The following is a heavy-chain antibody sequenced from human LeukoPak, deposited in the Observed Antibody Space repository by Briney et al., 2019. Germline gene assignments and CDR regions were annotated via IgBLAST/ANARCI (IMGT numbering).Heavy chain of an antibody. CDR2: IYYSGST. V-gene: IGHV4-39*01. D-gene: IGHD3-10*01. CDR3: ARKPYGSGRFDY. Sequence: SETLSLTCTVSGGSVNSGSYYWGWIRQPPGEGLEWIGNIYYSGSTSYSPSLKSRVTISVDTSKNQFSLKLNSVTAADTAVYYCARKPYGSGRFDYWGQGTLVTVSS. CDR1: GGSVNSGSYY. J-gene: IGHJ4*02.